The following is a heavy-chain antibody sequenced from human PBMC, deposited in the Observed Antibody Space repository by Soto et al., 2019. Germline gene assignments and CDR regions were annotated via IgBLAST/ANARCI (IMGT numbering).Heavy chain of an antibody. CDR1: GGTISGYY. CDR3: ARGQRFSDWFDP. CDR2: IYSNGTT. D-gene: IGHD3-3*01. J-gene: IGHJ5*02. Sequence: SETLSLTCSVSGGTISGYYWTWIRQPAGKGLEWIGRIYSNGTTKYNPSLQSRVTMSLDTSNNQFSLRLTSATAADTAVYYCARGQRFSDWFDPWGQGTLVTVSS. V-gene: IGHV4-4*07.